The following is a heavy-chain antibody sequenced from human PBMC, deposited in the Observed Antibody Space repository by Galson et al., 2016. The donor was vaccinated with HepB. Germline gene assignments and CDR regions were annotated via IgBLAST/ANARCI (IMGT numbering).Heavy chain of an antibody. J-gene: IGHJ5*02. CDR1: GFTFSSYS. D-gene: IGHD6-13*01. V-gene: IGHV3-21*01. CDR2: ISSSSDYI. Sequence: SLRLSCAASGFTFSSYSFNWVRQAPGKGLEWVSSISSSSDYIFYADSVKGRFTISRDNAKNSLFLRMNSLRAEDTAVYYCARVLEAATGTPPQIFGPWGRGTLVTVSS. CDR3: ARVLEAATGTPPQIFGP.